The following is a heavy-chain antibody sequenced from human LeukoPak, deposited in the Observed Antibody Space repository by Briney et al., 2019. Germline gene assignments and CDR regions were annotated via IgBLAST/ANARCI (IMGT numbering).Heavy chain of an antibody. CDR2: IDPSDSYT. CDR1: GYSFTSYW. Sequence: GESLKISCKGSGYSFTSYWISWVRQMPGKGLEWMGRIDPSDSYTNYSPSFQGHVTISADKSISTAYLQWSSLKASDTATYYCARRRSGYDYAFDIWGQGTMVTVSS. V-gene: IGHV5-10-1*01. CDR3: ARRRSGYDYAFDI. J-gene: IGHJ3*02. D-gene: IGHD5-12*01.